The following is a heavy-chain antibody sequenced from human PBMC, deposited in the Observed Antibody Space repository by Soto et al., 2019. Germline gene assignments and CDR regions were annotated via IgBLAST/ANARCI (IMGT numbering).Heavy chain of an antibody. J-gene: IGHJ6*02. V-gene: IGHV1-69*13. CDR2: IIPIFGTA. D-gene: IGHD1-20*01. Sequence: SVKVSCKASGGTFSSYAISWVRQAPGQGLEWMGGIIPIFGTANYAQKFQGRVTITADESTSTAYMELSSLRSEDTAVYYCASLRITGNPKGYGMDVCGQGTTVTVSS. CDR1: GGTFSSYA. CDR3: ASLRITGNPKGYGMDV.